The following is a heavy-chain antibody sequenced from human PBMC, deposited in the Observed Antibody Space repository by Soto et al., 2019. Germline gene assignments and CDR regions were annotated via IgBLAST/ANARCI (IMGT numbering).Heavy chain of an antibody. V-gene: IGHV4-30-4*08. D-gene: IGHD4-17*01. J-gene: IGHJ6*02. CDR1: GFTFSSYA. CDR3: ARDSSTTVVTPGGMDV. Sequence: VQLLESGGGLVQPGGSLRLSCAASGFTFSSYAMSWVRQAPGKGLEWIGYIYYSGSTYYNPSLKSRVTISVDTSKNQFSLKLSSVTAADTAVYYCARDSSTTVVTPGGMDVWGQGTTVTVSS. CDR2: IYYSGST.